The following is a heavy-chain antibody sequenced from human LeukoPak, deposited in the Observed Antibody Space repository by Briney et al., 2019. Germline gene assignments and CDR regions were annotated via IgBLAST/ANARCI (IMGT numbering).Heavy chain of an antibody. Sequence: ASVKVSCKASGYTFTSYYMHWVRQAPGQGLEWMGIINPSGGSTSNAQKFQGRVTMTRDASTSTVYMELSSLRSEDTAVYYCASAYSYGAWPFDYWGQGTLVTVSS. J-gene: IGHJ4*02. V-gene: IGHV1-46*01. D-gene: IGHD5-18*01. CDR1: GYTFTSYY. CDR3: ASAYSYGAWPFDY. CDR2: INPSGGST.